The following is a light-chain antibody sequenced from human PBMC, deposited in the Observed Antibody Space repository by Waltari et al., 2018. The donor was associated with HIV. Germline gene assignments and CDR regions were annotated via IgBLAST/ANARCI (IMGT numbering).Light chain of an antibody. Sequence: IVMTQSLDSLTVSLGQRATINCKSSQSVFFGSNNKNYLAWYQQKPGQPPKLLFYWASTRESGVPDRFSVSGSGTDFTLTISSLRTEDVAVYYCQQYYSSPLTFGGGTKVEI. CDR1: QSVFFGSNNKNY. V-gene: IGKV4-1*01. CDR2: WAS. CDR3: QQYYSSPLT. J-gene: IGKJ4*01.